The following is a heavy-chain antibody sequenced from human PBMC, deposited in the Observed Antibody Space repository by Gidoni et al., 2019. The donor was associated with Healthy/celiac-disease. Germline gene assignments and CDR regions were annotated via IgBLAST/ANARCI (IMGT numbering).Heavy chain of an antibody. V-gene: IGHV3-53*02. CDR3: ARAGCTGGVCYNDYYYGMDV. CDR2: IYSGGST. D-gene: IGHD2-8*02. Sequence: EVQLVETGGGLIQPGGSRRLSCAAYGFTVSSNYMSWVRHAPGTGLEWVLVIYSGGSTYYADSVKGRFTISRYNSKNTLYLQMNSLRAEDTAVYYCARAGCTGGVCYNDYYYGMDVWGQGTTVTVSS. J-gene: IGHJ6*02. CDR1: GFTVSSNY.